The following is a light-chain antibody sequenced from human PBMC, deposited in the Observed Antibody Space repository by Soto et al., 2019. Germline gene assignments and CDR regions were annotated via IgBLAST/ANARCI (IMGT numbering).Light chain of an antibody. CDR3: SSFAGSNNFPSV. CDR2: EIN. Sequence: QSVLTEPRSASGSPGLSVTISCTGTSSDVGAYDYVSWYQQHPGKTPKLMIYEINKRPSGVPDRFSGSKSGNTAALTVSVLQAEDEADYYCSSFAGSNNFPSVFGTGTKV. CDR1: SSDVGAYDY. V-gene: IGLV2-8*01. J-gene: IGLJ1*01.